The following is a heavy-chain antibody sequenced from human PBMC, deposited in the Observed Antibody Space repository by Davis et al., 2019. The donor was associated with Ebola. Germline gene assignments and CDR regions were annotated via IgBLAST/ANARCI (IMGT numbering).Heavy chain of an antibody. V-gene: IGHV4-4*07. CDR3: ARDYDDSSGSHDAFDI. CDR1: GGSISSYY. D-gene: IGHD3-22*01. Sequence: PSETLSLTCTVSGGSISSYYWSWIRQPAGKGLEWIGRIYTSGSTNYNPSLKSRVTMSVDTSKNQFSLKLSSVTAADTAVYYCARDYDDSSGSHDAFDIWGQGTMVTVSS. J-gene: IGHJ3*02. CDR2: IYTSGST.